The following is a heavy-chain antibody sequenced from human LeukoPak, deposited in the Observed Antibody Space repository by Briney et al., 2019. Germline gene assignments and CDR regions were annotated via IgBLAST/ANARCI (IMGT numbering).Heavy chain of an antibody. CDR2: IYYSGST. D-gene: IGHD5-12*01. Sequence: SETLSLTCSVSGGSISSYYRSWIRQPPGKGLEWIGYIYYSGSTNFKSPLKSRVTMSGDTSKNQFSLKLNSVTAADTAVYYCASRDASGYYFDYWGQGTLVTVSS. J-gene: IGHJ4*02. CDR1: GGSISSYY. CDR3: ASRDASGYYFDY. V-gene: IGHV4-59*08.